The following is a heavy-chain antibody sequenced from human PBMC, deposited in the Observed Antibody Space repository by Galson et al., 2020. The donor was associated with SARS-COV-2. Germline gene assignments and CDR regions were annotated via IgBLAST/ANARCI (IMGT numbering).Heavy chain of an antibody. CDR3: ARVSDIVVVPAAAIGACDI. Sequence: SQTLSLTCAISGDSVSSNSAAWNWIRQSPSRGLEWLGRTYYRSKWYNDYAVSVKSRITINPDTSKNQFSLQLNSVTPEDTAVYYCARVSDIVVVPAAAIGACDIWGQGTMVTVSS. CDR2: TYYRSKWYN. D-gene: IGHD2-2*01. J-gene: IGHJ3*02. CDR1: GDSVSSNSAA. V-gene: IGHV6-1*01.